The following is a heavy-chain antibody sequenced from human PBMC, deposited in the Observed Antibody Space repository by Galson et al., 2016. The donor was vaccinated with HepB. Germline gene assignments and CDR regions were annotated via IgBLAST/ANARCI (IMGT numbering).Heavy chain of an antibody. J-gene: IGHJ4*02. CDR1: GYTFDSYG. CDR2: ISVYNGDP. D-gene: IGHD6-19*01. Sequence: SCKASGYTFDSYGISWVRLAPGLGLAWMGWISVYNGDPKFAQKFHDRVTMTRDTSTDTAYMELTGLTPDDTAVYYCARGGRWLPFDYWGQGSLVTVPS. CDR3: ARGGRWLPFDY. V-gene: IGHV1-18*04.